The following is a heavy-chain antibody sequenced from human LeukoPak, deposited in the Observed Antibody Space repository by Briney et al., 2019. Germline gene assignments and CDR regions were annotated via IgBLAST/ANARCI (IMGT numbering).Heavy chain of an antibody. CDR1: GDSMRGYY. CDR2: IDHSGST. J-gene: IGHJ4*02. Sequence: SETLSLTCSVSGDSMRGYYWSWIRQPPGKGLELIGYIDHSGSTKYNPSLKSRVTISVDTSKNQFSLSLISVTAADTAVYYCGRRDWNDWIDCWGQGTLVTVSS. V-gene: IGHV4-59*08. CDR3: GRRDWNDWIDC. D-gene: IGHD1-1*01.